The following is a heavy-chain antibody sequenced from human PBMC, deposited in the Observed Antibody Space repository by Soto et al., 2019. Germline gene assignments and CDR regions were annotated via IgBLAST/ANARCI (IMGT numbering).Heavy chain of an antibody. Sequence: ASVKVSCKVSGYTLTELSMHWVRQAPGKGLEWMGGFDPEDGETIYAQKFQGRVTMTEDTSTDTAYMELSSLRSEDTAVYYCATEWRIAAAAPSGFFDYWGQGTLVTVSS. CDR1: GYTLTELS. CDR2: FDPEDGET. J-gene: IGHJ4*02. CDR3: ATEWRIAAAAPSGFFDY. D-gene: IGHD6-25*01. V-gene: IGHV1-24*01.